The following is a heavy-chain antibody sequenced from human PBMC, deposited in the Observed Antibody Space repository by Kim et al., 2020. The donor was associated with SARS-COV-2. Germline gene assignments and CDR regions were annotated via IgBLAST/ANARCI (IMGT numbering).Heavy chain of an antibody. V-gene: IGHV3-11*06. J-gene: IGHJ3*02. Sequence: KKYADPVKGRHTSARDNTKNSVYLQRNSLRAEDTAVYYCVRENYGTFDIWGQGTMVTVSS. D-gene: IGHD3-10*01. CDR2: K. CDR3: VRENYGTFDI.